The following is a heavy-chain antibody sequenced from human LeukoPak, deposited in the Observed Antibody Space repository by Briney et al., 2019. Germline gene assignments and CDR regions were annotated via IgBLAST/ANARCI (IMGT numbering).Heavy chain of an antibody. CDR3: ARVPAGVIGMKDAFDI. Sequence: GGSLRLSCAASGFTFSSYEMNWVRQAPGKGLEWVSYISSSSSIIYYADSVKGRFTISRDNAKNSLYLQMNSLRAEDTAVYYCARVPAGVIGMKDAFDIWGQGTMVTVSS. D-gene: IGHD3-16*02. V-gene: IGHV3-48*03. CDR2: ISSSSSII. J-gene: IGHJ3*02. CDR1: GFTFSSYE.